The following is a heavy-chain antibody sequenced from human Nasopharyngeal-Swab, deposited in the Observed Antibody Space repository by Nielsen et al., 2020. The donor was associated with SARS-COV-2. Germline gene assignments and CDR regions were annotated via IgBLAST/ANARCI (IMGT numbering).Heavy chain of an antibody. D-gene: IGHD3-10*01. J-gene: IGHJ4*02. CDR1: GFTFRNYN. V-gene: IGHV3-48*04. CDR3: ARATDTSTYGLYY. CDR2: ISTSSSTI. Sequence: GESLKISCVASGFTFRNYNINWVRQAPGRGLEWVSYISTSSSTIYYADSVKGRFTISRDNAKDSLYLQMSSLRAEDTAFYYCARATDTSTYGLYYWGQGTLVTVSS.